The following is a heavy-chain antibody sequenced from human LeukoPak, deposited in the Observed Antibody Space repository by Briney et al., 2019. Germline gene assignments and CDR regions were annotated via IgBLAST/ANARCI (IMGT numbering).Heavy chain of an antibody. D-gene: IGHD3-22*01. V-gene: IGHV3-23*01. Sequence: GGSLRLSCAASGFTFSSYAMSWVRQAPGKGLEWASAISGSGGSTYYADSVKGRFTISRDNSKNTLYLQMNSLRAEDTAVYYCTSHEGSSGYYSFFDYWGQGTLVTVSS. CDR2: ISGSGGST. CDR1: GFTFSSYA. CDR3: TSHEGSSGYYSFFDY. J-gene: IGHJ4*02.